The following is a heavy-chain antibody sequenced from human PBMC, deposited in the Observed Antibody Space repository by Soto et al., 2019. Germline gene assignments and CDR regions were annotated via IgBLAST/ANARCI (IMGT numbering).Heavy chain of an antibody. J-gene: IGHJ6*02. CDR1: VDTFSSYT. CDR2: VIPVLGVT. D-gene: IGHD2-21*02. CDR3: ARRRYCGADCYSQYYYGMDS. V-gene: IGHV1-69*02. Sequence: QVQLVQSGAELKKPGSSVKVSCRSGVDTFSSYTVSWVRQAPGQGLEWMGRVIPVLGVTNYARKFQGRVSITAEKSTSTAYLELRSLTSGDSGVYYCARRRYCGADCYSQYYYGMDSWGQGTTVTVSS.